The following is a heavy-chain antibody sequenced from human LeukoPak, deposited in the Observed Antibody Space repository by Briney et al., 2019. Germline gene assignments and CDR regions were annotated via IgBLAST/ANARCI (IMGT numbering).Heavy chain of an antibody. CDR3: ARDFYDFWSGHWGY. CDR1: GYTFTSYG. V-gene: IGHV1-18*01. Sequence: ASVKVSCKASGYTFTSYGISWVRQAPGQGLEWIGWISAYNGNTNYAQKLQGRVTMTTDTSTSTAYMELRSLRSDDTAVYYCARDFYDFWSGHWGYWGQGTLVTVSS. CDR2: ISAYNGNT. J-gene: IGHJ4*02. D-gene: IGHD3-3*01.